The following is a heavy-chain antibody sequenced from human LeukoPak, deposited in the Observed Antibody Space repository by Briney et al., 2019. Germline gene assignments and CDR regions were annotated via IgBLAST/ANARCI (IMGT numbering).Heavy chain of an antibody. J-gene: IGHJ4*02. CDR3: ARDTNEYGYGSYFDY. V-gene: IGHV4-4*07. D-gene: IGHD5-18*01. CDR2: IYTSGST. Sequence: SETLSLTCTVSGGSISSYYWSWIRQPAGKGLEWIGRIYTSGSTNYNPSLKSRVTISVDKSKNQFSLKLSSVTAADTAVYYCARDTNEYGYGSYFDYWGQGTLVTVSS. CDR1: GGSISSYY.